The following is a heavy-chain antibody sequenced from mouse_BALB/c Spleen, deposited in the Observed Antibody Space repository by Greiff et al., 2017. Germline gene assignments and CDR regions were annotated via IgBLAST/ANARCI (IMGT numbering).Heavy chain of an antibody. CDR1: GFSLTSYG. CDR3: AKNGYDGYYGAMDY. CDR2: IWRGGST. J-gene: IGHJ4*01. Sequence: VKLVESGPSLVQPSQSLSITCTVSGFSLTSYGVHWVRQSPGKGLEWLGVIWRGGSTDYNAAFMSRLSITKDNSKSQVFFKMNSLQADDTAIYYCAKNGYDGYYGAMDYWGQGTSVTVSS. D-gene: IGHD2-3*01. V-gene: IGHV2-5-1*01.